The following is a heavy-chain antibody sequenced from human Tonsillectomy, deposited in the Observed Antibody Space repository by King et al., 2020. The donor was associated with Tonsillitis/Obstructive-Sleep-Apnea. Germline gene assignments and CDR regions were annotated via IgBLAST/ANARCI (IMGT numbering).Heavy chain of an antibody. CDR3: ARRVIYCTSASCPDAFDI. CDR1: GYSFSSYW. V-gene: IGHV5-51*01. D-gene: IGHD2-2*01. CDR2: IYPGDSHT. Sequence: VQLVESGAEVKKPGESLKISCKGSGYSFSSYWIGWVRQMPGKGLEWMGIIYPGDSHTTYSPSFQGQVTISADKSISTAYLQWSSLKALDTAMYYCARRVIYCTSASCPDAFDIWGQGTMVTVSS. J-gene: IGHJ3*02.